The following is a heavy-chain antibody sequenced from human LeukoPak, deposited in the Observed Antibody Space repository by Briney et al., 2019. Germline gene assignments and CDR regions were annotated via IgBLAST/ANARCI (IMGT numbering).Heavy chain of an antibody. CDR3: ARDNDSRDPPHFDY. D-gene: IGHD3-16*01. V-gene: IGHV1-2*02. Sequence: ASVKVSCKPSGYTFTGYYMHWVRQAPGQGLEWMGWINPSSGGTNYPQKFQGRVTMTRDTSLSTAYMELSSLRSEDTAVYYCARDNDSRDPPHFDYWGQGTLVTVSS. J-gene: IGHJ4*02. CDR2: INPSSGGT. CDR1: GYTFTGYY.